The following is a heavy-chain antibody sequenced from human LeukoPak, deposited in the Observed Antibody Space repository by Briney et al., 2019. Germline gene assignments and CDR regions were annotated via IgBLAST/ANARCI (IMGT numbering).Heavy chain of an antibody. CDR1: GFTFSSYE. D-gene: IGHD1-20*01. CDR3: ARGNTRRIAGGFDY. J-gene: IGHJ4*02. Sequence: GGSLRLSCAASGFTFSSYEMNWVRQAPGKGLEWVSFITNGGGTTYYADSVKGRFTISRDNAKNSLSLQMNSLRAEDTAVYYCARGNTRRIAGGFDYWGQGALVTVSS. CDR2: ITNGGGTT. V-gene: IGHV3-48*03.